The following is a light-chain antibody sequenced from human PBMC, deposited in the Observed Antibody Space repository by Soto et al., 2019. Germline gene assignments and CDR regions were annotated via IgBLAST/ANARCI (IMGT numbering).Light chain of an antibody. CDR1: SSDVGGYNY. V-gene: IGLV2-11*01. J-gene: IGLJ2*01. CDR2: AVT. CDR3: CSYAGSVV. Sequence: QSALTQPRSVSGSPGQSVTISCNGTSSDVGGYNYVSWYQQHPGKAPKLMIYAVTERPSGVPDRFSGSKSGNTASLTISGLQAEDEADYYCCSYAGSVVFGGGTQLTVL.